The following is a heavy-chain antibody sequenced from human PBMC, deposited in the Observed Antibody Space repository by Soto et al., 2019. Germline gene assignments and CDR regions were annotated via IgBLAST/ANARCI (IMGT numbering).Heavy chain of an antibody. CDR2: LIPIFGTA. D-gene: IGHD2-21*01. J-gene: IGHJ6*02. Sequence: QVQLVQSGAEVKKPGSSVKVSCKASGGTFSSYAISWVRQAPGQGLEWMGGLIPIFGTANYAQKFQRRVTITADESTSTAYMELSSLRSEDTAVYYCARASYCGGDCYYDGMDVWGQGTTVTVSS. V-gene: IGHV1-69*01. CDR3: ARASYCGGDCYYDGMDV. CDR1: GGTFSSYA.